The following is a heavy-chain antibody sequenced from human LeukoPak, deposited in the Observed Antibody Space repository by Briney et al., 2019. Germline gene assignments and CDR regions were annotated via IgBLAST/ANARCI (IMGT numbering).Heavy chain of an antibody. J-gene: IGHJ4*02. CDR2: INHSGST. D-gene: IGHD3-16*02. CDR1: GGSFSGYY. Sequence: PSETLSLTCAVYGGSFSGYYWSWIGQPPGKGLEWIGEINHSGSTNYNPSLKSRVTISVDTSKNQFSLKLSSVTAADTAVYYCARGNRYYDYVWGSYRPYYFDYWGQGTLVTVSS. CDR3: ARGNRYYDYVWGSYRPYYFDY. V-gene: IGHV4-34*01.